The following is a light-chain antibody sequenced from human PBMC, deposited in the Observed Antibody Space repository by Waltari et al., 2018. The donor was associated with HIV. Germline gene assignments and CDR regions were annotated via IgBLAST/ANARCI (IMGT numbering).Light chain of an antibody. CDR1: QNIVNGY. J-gene: IGKJ4*01. V-gene: IGKV3-20*01. Sequence: EILLTQSPGTLSLSPGDRATLSCRASQNIVNGYLAWYQQKPDQAPSLVVYGASSRATGIPDSFRGSGSGTDFSLTINRLEPEDFGVYYCQQYGSSPFTFGGGTKVEIK. CDR2: GAS. CDR3: QQYGSSPFT.